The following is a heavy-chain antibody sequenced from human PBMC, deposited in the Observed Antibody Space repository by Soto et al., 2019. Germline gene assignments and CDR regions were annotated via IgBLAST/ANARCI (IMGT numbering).Heavy chain of an antibody. CDR3: ARESIAVAGNAFDI. D-gene: IGHD6-19*01. CDR2: IWYDGSNK. Sequence: PGGSMRVSWAAAGFTFISYGRHWVRKATGKGLEWVAVIWYDGSNKYYADSVKGRFTISRDNSKNTLYLQMNSLRAEDTAVYYCARESIAVAGNAFDIWGQGTMVTVSS. J-gene: IGHJ3*02. CDR1: GFTFISYG. V-gene: IGHV3-33*01.